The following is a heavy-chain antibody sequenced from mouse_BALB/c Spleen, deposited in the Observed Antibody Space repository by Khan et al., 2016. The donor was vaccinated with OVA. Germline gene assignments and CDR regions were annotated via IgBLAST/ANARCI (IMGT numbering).Heavy chain of an antibody. CDR2: ITSGGSYT. Sequence: EVQLQESGGGLVKPGGSLRLSCEASGFTFSSYSMSWVRQTPEKRLEWVATITSGGSYTYYPDSVQGRFTISRDNAKKTLYLQMSSLKSEDTAIYYCTRDRNYYGSSFYFDYWGQGTTLTVSS. CDR3: TRDRNYYGSSFYFDY. D-gene: IGHD1-1*01. J-gene: IGHJ2*01. CDR1: GFTFSSYS. V-gene: IGHV5-6-4*01.